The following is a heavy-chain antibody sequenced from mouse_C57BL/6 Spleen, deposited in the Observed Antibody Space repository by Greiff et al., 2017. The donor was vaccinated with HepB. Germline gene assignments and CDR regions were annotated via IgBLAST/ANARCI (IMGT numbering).Heavy chain of an antibody. J-gene: IGHJ2*01. CDR3: ARWGITTVVARGFDY. CDR2: ILPGSGST. CDR1: GYTFTGSW. V-gene: IGHV1-9*01. D-gene: IGHD1-1*01. Sequence: QVQLQQSGAELMKPGASVKLSCKATGYTFTGSWIEWVKQRPGHGLEWIGEILPGSGSTTYNEKFKGKATFTAETSSNTAYMQLSSLTTEDSAIYSGARWGITTVVARGFDYWGQGTTLTVSS.